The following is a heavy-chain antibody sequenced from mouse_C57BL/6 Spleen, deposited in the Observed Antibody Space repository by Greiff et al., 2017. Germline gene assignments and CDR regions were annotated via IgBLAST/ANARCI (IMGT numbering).Heavy chain of an antibody. CDR2: ISYDGSN. D-gene: IGHD1-1*01. J-gene: IGHJ1*03. Sequence: EVKVEESGPGLVKPSQSLSLTCSVTGYSITSGYYWNWIRQFPGNKLEWMGYISYDGSNNYNPSLKNRISITRDTSKNQFFLKLNSVTTEDTATYYCAREAHYYGSSHWYFDVWGTGTTVTVSS. CDR3: AREAHYYGSSHWYFDV. V-gene: IGHV3-6*01. CDR1: GYSITSGYY.